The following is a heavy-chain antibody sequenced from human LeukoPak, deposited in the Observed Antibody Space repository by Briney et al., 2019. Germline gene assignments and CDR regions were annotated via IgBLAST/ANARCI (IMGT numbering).Heavy chain of an antibody. J-gene: IGHJ4*02. CDR3: AKAQRVRGVTIDY. D-gene: IGHD3-10*01. V-gene: IGHV3-30*18. CDR1: GFTFSSYG. Sequence: GGSLRLSCAASGFTFSSYGMHWVRQAPGKGLEWVAVISYDGSNKYYADSAKGRFTISRDNSKNTLYLQMNSLRAEDTAVYYCAKAQRVRGVTIDYWGQGTLVTVSS. CDR2: ISYDGSNK.